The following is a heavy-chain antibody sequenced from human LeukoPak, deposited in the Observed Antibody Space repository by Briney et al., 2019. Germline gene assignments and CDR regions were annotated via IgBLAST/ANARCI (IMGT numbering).Heavy chain of an antibody. Sequence: SETLSLTCTVSGGSISSSSYYWGWIRQPPGKGLEWIGSIYYSGSTYYNPSLKSRVTISVDTSKNQFSLKLSSVTAADTAVYYCARDQDGTSGYWGQGTLVTVSS. CDR1: GGSISSSSYY. CDR2: IYYSGST. V-gene: IGHV4-39*02. CDR3: ARDQDGTSGY. J-gene: IGHJ4*02. D-gene: IGHD3-10*01.